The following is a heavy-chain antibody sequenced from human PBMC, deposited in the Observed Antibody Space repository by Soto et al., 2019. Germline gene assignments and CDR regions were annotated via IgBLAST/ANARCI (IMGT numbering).Heavy chain of an antibody. D-gene: IGHD1-20*01. V-gene: IGHV4-34*01. Sequence: ETLSLTCAVYGGSFSGYYWSWIRQPPGKGLEWIGEINHSGSTNYNPSLKSRVTISVDTSKNQFSLKLSSVTAADTAVYYCARVGFNWNDDYYGMDVWGQGTTVTVS. CDR1: GGSFSGYY. CDR2: INHSGST. J-gene: IGHJ6*02. CDR3: ARVGFNWNDDYYGMDV.